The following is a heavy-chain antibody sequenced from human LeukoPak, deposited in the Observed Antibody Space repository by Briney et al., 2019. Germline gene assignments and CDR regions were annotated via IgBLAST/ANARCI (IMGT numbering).Heavy chain of an antibody. Sequence: GGSLRLSCAASGFTFSSYSMNWVRQAPGXXLEWVSSISSSSSYIYYADSVKGRFTISRDNAKNSLYLQMNSLRAEDTAVYYCVQEGPRGLAFDIWGQGTKVTVSS. V-gene: IGHV3-21*04. CDR1: GFTFSSYS. CDR3: VQEGPRGLAFDI. J-gene: IGHJ3*02. CDR2: ISSSSSYI.